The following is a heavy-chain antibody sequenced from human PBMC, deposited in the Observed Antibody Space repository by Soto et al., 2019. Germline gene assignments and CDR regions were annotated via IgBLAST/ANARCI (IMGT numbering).Heavy chain of an antibody. J-gene: IGHJ6*02. CDR3: ARNLDSSGSTGPHYYYGMDV. V-gene: IGHV1-46*01. Sequence: GASVKVSCKASGYTFTSYYMHWVRQAPGQGLEWMGIINPSGGSTSYAQKFQGRVTMTRDTSTSTVYMELSSLRSEDTAVYYCARNLDSSGSTGPHYYYGMDVWGQGTTVTVSS. CDR2: INPSGGST. D-gene: IGHD3-22*01. CDR1: GYTFTSYY.